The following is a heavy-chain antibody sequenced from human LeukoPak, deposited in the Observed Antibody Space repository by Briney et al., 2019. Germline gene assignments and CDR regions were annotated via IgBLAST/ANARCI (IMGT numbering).Heavy chain of an antibody. CDR1: GYTFTSYD. Sequence: GASVKVSCKASGYTFTSYDINWVRQATGQGLEWMGWMNPNSGNTGYAQKFQGRVTITRNTSISTAYMELSSLRSEDTAVYYCARGGRSSGWYRDYAFDYWGQGTRVTVSS. D-gene: IGHD6-19*01. J-gene: IGHJ4*02. V-gene: IGHV1-8*03. CDR3: ARGGRSSGWYRDYAFDY. CDR2: MNPNSGNT.